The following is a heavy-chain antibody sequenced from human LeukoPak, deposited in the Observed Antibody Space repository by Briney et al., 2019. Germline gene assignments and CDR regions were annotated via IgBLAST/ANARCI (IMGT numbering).Heavy chain of an antibody. D-gene: IGHD6-19*01. CDR3: TTLTIVVAGN. CDR1: AFTFSNYA. J-gene: IGHJ4*02. Sequence: PGGSLRLSCSASAFTFSNYAMTWVRQAPGQGLECIARIKSKSDGGTIDYAAPVKGRLTISRDDSTNTLYLQMNSLKSEDTAVYYCTTLTIVVAGNWGQGTLVTVSS. V-gene: IGHV3-15*01. CDR2: IKSKSDGGTI.